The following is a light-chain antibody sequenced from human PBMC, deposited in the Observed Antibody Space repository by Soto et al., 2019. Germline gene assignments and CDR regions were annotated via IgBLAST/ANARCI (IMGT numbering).Light chain of an antibody. CDR3: QSYDSSLSGSEV. Sequence: QAVVTQPPSVSGAPGQRVTISCTGSSSNIGAGHDVHWYQQLPGTAPKLLISGNGNRPSGVPERFSGSKSGTSASLAITGLQAEDEADYYCQSYDSSLSGSEVFGTGTKVTVL. CDR2: GNG. V-gene: IGLV1-40*01. CDR1: SSNIGAGHD. J-gene: IGLJ1*01.